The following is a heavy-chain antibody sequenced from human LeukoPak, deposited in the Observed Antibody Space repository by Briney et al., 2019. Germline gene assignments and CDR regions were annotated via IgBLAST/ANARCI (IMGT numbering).Heavy chain of an antibody. J-gene: IGHJ3*02. CDR3: ARERRGILGI. CDR2: TRNKANSYTT. Sequence: GGSLRLSCAASGFTFSDHYMDWVRQAPGKGLEWVGRTRNKANSYTTEYAASVKGRFTISRDDSKNSLYLQMNSLKTEDTAVYYCARERRGILGIWGQGTMVTVSS. V-gene: IGHV3-72*01. D-gene: IGHD6-13*01. CDR1: GFTFSDHY.